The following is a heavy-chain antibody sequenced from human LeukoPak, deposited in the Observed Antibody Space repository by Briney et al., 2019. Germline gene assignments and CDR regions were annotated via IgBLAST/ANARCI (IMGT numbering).Heavy chain of an antibody. CDR1: GYTFTNYY. J-gene: IGHJ4*02. D-gene: IGHD6-19*01. CDR2: IRPSGGST. V-gene: IGHV1-46*01. CDR3: ARESGGWAVDC. Sequence: ASVKVSCKASGYTFTNYYTHWVRQAPGQGLEWMGIIRPSGGSTSYAQKFQGRVTMTRDTSTSTVYMELSSLGSEDTAVYYCARESGGWAVDCWGQGTLVTVSS.